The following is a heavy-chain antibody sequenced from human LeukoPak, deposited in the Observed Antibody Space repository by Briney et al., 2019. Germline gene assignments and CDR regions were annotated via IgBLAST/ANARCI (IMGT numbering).Heavy chain of an antibody. D-gene: IGHD3-10*01. CDR2: ISSSSSYI. J-gene: IGHJ4*02. Sequence: PGGSLRLSCAASGFTFSSYSMNWVRQAPGKGLEWVSSISSSSSYIYYADSVKGRFTISRDNAKNSLYLQVNSLRAEDTAVYYCARVGSYGSGSYPFDYWGQGTLVTVSS. CDR3: ARVGSYGSGSYPFDY. CDR1: GFTFSSYS. V-gene: IGHV3-21*01.